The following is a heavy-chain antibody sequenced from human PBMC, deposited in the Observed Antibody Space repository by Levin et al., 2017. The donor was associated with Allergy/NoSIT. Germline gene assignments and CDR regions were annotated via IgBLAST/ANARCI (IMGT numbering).Heavy chain of an antibody. D-gene: IGHD6-25*01. CDR3: AVIGPITAAVQGWFDP. Sequence: SQTLSLTCSVSGDSIKRGDYYWRWIRQSPGKGLEWIGYVYFSGTTYYNPSLESRLSMSIDTSKNEFSLSLRSLTAADTAIYYCAVIGPITAAVQGWFDPWGQGLLVTVSS. J-gene: IGHJ5*02. CDR2: VYFSGTT. V-gene: IGHV4-30-4*01. CDR1: GDSIKRGDYY.